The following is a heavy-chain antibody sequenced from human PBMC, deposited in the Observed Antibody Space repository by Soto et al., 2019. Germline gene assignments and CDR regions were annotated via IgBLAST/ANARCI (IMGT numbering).Heavy chain of an antibody. J-gene: IGHJ4*02. D-gene: IGHD2-15*01. CDR1: GFSLSTSGVG. CDR3: AHRGGEGPADY. V-gene: IGHV2-5*02. CDR2: IYWDDDK. Sequence: QITLKESGPTLVKPTQTLTLTCTFSGFSLSTSGVGVGWIRQPPGKALEWLALIYWDDDKRYSPSLKCRLTIPKDTSKNQVVLTMTNMDPVDTATYYCAHRGGEGPADYWGQGTLVTVSS.